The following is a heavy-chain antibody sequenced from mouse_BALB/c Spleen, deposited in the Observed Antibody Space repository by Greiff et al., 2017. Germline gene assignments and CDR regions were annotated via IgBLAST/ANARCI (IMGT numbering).Heavy chain of an antibody. J-gene: IGHJ3*01. CDR3: ARDRGEARAFAY. Sequence: VQRVESGPGLVAPSQSLSITCTVSGFSLTSYGVHWVRQPPGKGLEWLGVIWAGGSTNYNSALMSRLSISKDNSKSQVFLKMNSLQTDDTAMYYCARDRGEARAFAYWGQGTLVTVSA. V-gene: IGHV2-9*02. D-gene: IGHD3-1*01. CDR1: GFSLTSYG. CDR2: IWAGGST.